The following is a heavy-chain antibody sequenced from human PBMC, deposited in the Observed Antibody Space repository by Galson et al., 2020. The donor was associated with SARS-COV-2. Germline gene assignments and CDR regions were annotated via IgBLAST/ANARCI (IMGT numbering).Heavy chain of an antibody. Sequence: SQTLSLTCAISGDSVSSNSAAWNWIRQSPSRGLEWMGRTYYRSQWSTDYAVSVKSRITINPDTSKNQFSLQLNSVTPEDTAIYYCAGRVAGAGSLHIWGQGTMVIVSS. J-gene: IGHJ3*02. CDR1: GDSVSSNSAA. D-gene: IGHD6-13*01. CDR3: AGRVAGAGSLHI. CDR2: TYYRSQWST. V-gene: IGHV6-1*01.